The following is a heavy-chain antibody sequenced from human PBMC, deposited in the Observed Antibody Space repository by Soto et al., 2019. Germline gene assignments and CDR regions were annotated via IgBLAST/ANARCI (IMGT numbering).Heavy chain of an antibody. CDR3: ARVGRSTTLIRAFDI. V-gene: IGHV4-31*03. Sequence: SETLSLTCTVSGNSIATGAYYWSWIRQHPGKGLEWIGYISYSGTTYYNPSLKSRFTISLDTSKNQFSLILTAVCAADTAVYYCARVGRSTTLIRAFDIWGPGTQVTVSS. J-gene: IGHJ3*02. CDR1: GNSIATGAYY. CDR2: ISYSGTT. D-gene: IGHD2-2*01.